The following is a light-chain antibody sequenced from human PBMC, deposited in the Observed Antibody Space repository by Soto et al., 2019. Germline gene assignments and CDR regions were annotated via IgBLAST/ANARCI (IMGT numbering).Light chain of an antibody. J-gene: IGKJ1*01. Sequence: EIVMTQSPATLSVSPGESATLSCRASQSVSVNVAWYQQKPGQAPRLLIYGAFNRVPGIPARFSGSGSETEFTLSISSLQSEDFAVYYCQHYTNWPPRAFAQGTRVEI. V-gene: IGKV3-15*01. CDR3: QHYTNWPPRA. CDR1: QSVSVN. CDR2: GAF.